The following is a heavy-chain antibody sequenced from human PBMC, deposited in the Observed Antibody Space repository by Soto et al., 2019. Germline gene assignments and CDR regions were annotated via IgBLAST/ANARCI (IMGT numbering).Heavy chain of an antibody. Sequence: PSETLSLTCTVSGGSISSYYWSWIRQPPGKGLEWIGYIYYSGSTNYNPSLKSRVTISVDTSKNQFSLKLSSVTAADTAVYYCARGPSVDGDILTGYLLVYWGQGTLVTVSS. V-gene: IGHV4-59*01. D-gene: IGHD3-9*01. CDR3: ARGPSVDGDILTGYLLVY. J-gene: IGHJ4*02. CDR1: GGSISSYY. CDR2: IYYSGST.